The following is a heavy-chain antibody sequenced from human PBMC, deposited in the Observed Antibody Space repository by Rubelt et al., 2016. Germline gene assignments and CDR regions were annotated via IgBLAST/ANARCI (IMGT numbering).Heavy chain of an antibody. D-gene: IGHD2-21*01. Sequence: QLQLQESCPGLVKPSETLSLTCTVSGGSISSSSYYWGWIRQPPGKGLEWIGSIYYSGSTYYNPSLNSRVTISVDTSKNQFALKLSSVTAADTSVYYCARGGETGNDAFDIWGQGTMVTVSS. J-gene: IGHJ3*02. V-gene: IGHV4-39*01. CDR3: ARGGETGNDAFDI. CDR1: GGSISSSSYY. CDR2: IYYSGST.